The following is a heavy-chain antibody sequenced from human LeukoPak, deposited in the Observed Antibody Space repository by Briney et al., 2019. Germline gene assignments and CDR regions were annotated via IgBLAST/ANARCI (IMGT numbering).Heavy chain of an antibody. Sequence: GGSLRLSCAASGFTFSDYYMSWIRQAPGKGLEWVSYISSSGSTIYYADSVKGRFTISRDNAKNSLYLQMNGLRAEDTAVYYCAREYPGIAAAGMTLFDYWGQGTLVTVSS. CDR2: ISSSGSTI. V-gene: IGHV3-11*01. J-gene: IGHJ4*02. CDR1: GFTFSDYY. D-gene: IGHD6-13*01. CDR3: AREYPGIAAAGMTLFDY.